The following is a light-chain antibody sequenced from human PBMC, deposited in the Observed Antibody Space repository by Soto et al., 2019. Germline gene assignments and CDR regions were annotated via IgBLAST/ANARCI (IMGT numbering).Light chain of an antibody. V-gene: IGKV1-17*01. CDR2: TAS. CDR3: LQHNSYPWT. Sequence: DVQMTQSPSSLSASVGDRVTITCRASQDIRNDLGWYQQKSGKAPKRLIYTASSLQSGVPSRFSGSGSATEFTLTLSSLQPEDFATYYCLQHNSYPWTFGQGTKVDI. J-gene: IGKJ1*01. CDR1: QDIRND.